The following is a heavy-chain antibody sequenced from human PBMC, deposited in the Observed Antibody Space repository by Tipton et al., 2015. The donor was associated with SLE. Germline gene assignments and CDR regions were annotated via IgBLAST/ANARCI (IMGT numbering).Heavy chain of an antibody. J-gene: IGHJ5*02. Sequence: TLSLTCAVYGGSISSGGYYWSWIRQHPGKGLEWIGYTYYSGSPYYNPSLKSRVTISLDMSKNQFSLRLSSVTAADTAVYYCPIYYHDSTGLHWFDPWGQGTLVTVSS. V-gene: IGHV4-31*11. CDR3: PIYYHDSTGLHWFDP. CDR1: GGSISSGGYY. D-gene: IGHD3-22*01. CDR2: TYYSGSP.